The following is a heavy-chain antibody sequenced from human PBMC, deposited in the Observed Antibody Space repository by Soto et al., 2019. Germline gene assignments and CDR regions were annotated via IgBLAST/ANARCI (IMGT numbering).Heavy chain of an antibody. V-gene: IGHV3-33*01. J-gene: IGHJ4*02. CDR2: IWYDGSNK. CDR1: GFTFSSYG. Sequence: PGGSLRLSCAASGFTFSSYGMHWVRQAPGKGLEWVAVIWYDGSNKYYADSVKGRFTISRDNSKNTLYLQMNSLRAEDTAVYYCARDTSPRTSLRRALYFDYSGQGTLVTVSS. CDR3: ARDTSPRTSLRRALYFDY. D-gene: IGHD3-3*01.